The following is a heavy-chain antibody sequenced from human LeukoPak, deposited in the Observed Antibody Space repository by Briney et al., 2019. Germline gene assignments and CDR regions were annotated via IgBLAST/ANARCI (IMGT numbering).Heavy chain of an antibody. J-gene: IGHJ6*03. CDR2: ISSSSTYI. Sequence: PGGSLRLSCAASGFTFSNYVMNWVRQAPGKGLEWVSSISSSSTYIYYADSVKVRFTISRDNAKNSLYLQMNSLRAEDTAVYYCAKSSGWNYYYYYMDVWGKGTTVIASS. D-gene: IGHD6-19*01. CDR3: AKSSGWNYYYYYMDV. CDR1: GFTFSNYV. V-gene: IGHV3-21*01.